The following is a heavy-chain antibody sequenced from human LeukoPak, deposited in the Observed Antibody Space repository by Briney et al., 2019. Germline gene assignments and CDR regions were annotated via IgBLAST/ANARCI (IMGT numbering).Heavy chain of an antibody. V-gene: IGHV1-2*02. CDR2: INPNSGGT. J-gene: IGHJ5*02. CDR1: GYTFTVYY. CDR3: ARPVDTAIENWFDP. Sequence: ASVTVSCKASGYTFTVYYMHWVRQAPGQGLEWMGWINPNSGGTNYAQKFQGRVTMTRDTSISTAYMELSRLRSDDTAVYYCARPVDTAIENWFDPWGQGTLVTVSS. D-gene: IGHD5-18*01.